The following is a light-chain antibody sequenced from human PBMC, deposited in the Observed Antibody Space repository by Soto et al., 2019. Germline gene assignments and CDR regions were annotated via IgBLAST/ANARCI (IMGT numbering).Light chain of an antibody. J-gene: IGKJ1*01. Sequence: ENELKQSPGTMSLSPGERATLFCWASQSVSSSCLAWYQQKPGQAPRLLIYGASSRATGIPDRFSGSGSGTDFTLSISRLEPEDFAVYYCQQHGSSPPSWTFGQGTKVEIK. CDR2: GAS. CDR1: QSVSSSC. CDR3: QQHGSSPPSWT. V-gene: IGKV3-20*01.